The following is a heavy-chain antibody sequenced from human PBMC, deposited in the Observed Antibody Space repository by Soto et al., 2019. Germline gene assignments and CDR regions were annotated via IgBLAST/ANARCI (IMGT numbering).Heavy chain of an antibody. CDR3: ARALSDYDILTGSSYYGMDV. J-gene: IGHJ6*02. CDR2: IYYSGST. V-gene: IGHV4-30-4*01. CDR1: GGSISSGDYD. D-gene: IGHD3-9*01. Sequence: SETLSLTCTVSGGSISSGDYDWSWIRQPPGKGLEWIGYIYYSGSTYYNPSLKSRVTISVDTSKNQFSLKLSSVTAADTAVYYCARALSDYDILTGSSYYGMDVWGQGTTVTVSS.